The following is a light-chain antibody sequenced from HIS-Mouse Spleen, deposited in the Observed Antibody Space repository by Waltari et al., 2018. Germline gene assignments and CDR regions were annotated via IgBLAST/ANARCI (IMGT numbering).Light chain of an antibody. CDR2: DVS. V-gene: IGLV2-11*01. J-gene: IGLJ1*01. Sequence: QSALTQPRSVSGSPGPSVTISCTGTSSDVGGSNYAPWYHQHPGKAPKLMIYDVSKRPSGVPDRFSGSKSGNTASLTISGLQAEDEADYYCCSYAGSYTGVFGTGTKVTVL. CDR1: SSDVGGSNY. CDR3: CSYAGSYTGV.